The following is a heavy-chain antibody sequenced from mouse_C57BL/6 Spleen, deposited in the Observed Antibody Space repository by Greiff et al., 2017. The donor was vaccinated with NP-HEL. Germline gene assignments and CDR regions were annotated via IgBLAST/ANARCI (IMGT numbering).Heavy chain of an antibody. CDR3: ARSLTTVVATDYYAMDY. D-gene: IGHD1-1*01. CDR1: GYTFTDYY. Sequence: VQVVESGAELVRPGASVKLSCKASGYTFTDYYINWVKQRPGQGLEWIARIYPGSGNTYYTEKFKGKATLTAETSSSTAYMQLSSLTSEDAAVYFCARSLTTVVATDYYAMDYWGQGTSVTVSS. J-gene: IGHJ4*01. CDR2: IYPGSGNT. V-gene: IGHV1-76*01.